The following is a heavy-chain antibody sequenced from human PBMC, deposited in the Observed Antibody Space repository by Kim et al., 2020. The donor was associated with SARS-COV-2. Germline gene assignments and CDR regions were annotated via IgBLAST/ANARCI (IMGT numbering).Heavy chain of an antibody. D-gene: IGHD5-12*01. CDR3: ARDLGGYSGYDGG. CDR2: ISYDGSNK. CDR1: GFTFSSYG. Sequence: GGSLRLSCAASGFTFSSYGMHWVRQAPGKGLEWVAVISYDGSNKYYADSVKGRFTISRDNSKNTLYLQMNSLRAEDTAVYYCARDLGGYSGYDGGGGQGTLVTVSS. J-gene: IGHJ4*02. V-gene: IGHV3-33*05.